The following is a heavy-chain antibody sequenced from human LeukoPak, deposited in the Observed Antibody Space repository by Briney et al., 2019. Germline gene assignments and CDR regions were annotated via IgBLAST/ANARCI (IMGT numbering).Heavy chain of an antibody. J-gene: IGHJ4*02. D-gene: IGHD1-26*01. V-gene: IGHV4-4*02. CDR2: IYHSGST. CDR1: GGSISSSNW. CDR3: ATVTAGWELLPTLSFEYYFDY. Sequence: SGTLSLTCAVSGGSISSSNWWSWVRQPPGKGLEWIGEIYHSGSTNYNPSLKSRVTISVDKSKNQFSLKLSSVTAADTAVYYCATVTAGWELLPTLSFEYYFDYWGQGTLVTVSS.